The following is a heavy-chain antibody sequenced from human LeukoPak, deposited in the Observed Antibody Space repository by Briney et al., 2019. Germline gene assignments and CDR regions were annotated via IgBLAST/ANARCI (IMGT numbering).Heavy chain of an antibody. CDR1: GFTFSSYV. CDR3: ARGGLIQRHAFDI. CDR2: MNWNGGST. V-gene: IGHV3-20*04. Sequence: GGSLRLSCAASGFTFSSYVMHWVRQAPGKGLEWVAAMNWNGGSTGNADSVKGRFTISRDNAKNSLYLQMNSLRGEDTALYYCARGGLIQRHAFDIWGQGTMVTVSS. J-gene: IGHJ3*02. D-gene: IGHD1-1*01.